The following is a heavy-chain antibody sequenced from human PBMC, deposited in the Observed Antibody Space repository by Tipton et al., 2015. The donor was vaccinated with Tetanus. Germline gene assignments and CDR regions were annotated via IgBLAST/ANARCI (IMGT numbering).Heavy chain of an antibody. V-gene: IGHV3-23*01. CDR2: LSHDGGNI. CDR3: ARSESRIAPRIPWGMDI. Sequence: SLRLSCVASGFTFSHFAVSWVRRAPGRGLEWVSSLSHDGGNIYYADFARGRFTISRDNYMNSVYLQMNSLRAEDTAVYYCARSESRIAPRIPWGMDIWGQGTTVTVSS. D-gene: IGHD6-6*01. CDR1: GFTFSHFA. J-gene: IGHJ6*02.